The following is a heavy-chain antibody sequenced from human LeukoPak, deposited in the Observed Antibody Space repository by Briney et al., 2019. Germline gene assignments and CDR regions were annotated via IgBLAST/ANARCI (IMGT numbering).Heavy chain of an antibody. V-gene: IGHV4-4*07. Sequence: PSETLSLTCTVSGGSISGYDWSWIRQPAGKGREWIGRIYTSGSTNYNPSLKRRVTISVDTSENQFSLELSSVTAADTAVYYCARINGILTAYAFDIWGQGTMVTVSS. CDR2: IYTSGST. CDR3: ARINGILTAYAFDI. J-gene: IGHJ3*02. CDR1: GGSISGYD. D-gene: IGHD1-14*01.